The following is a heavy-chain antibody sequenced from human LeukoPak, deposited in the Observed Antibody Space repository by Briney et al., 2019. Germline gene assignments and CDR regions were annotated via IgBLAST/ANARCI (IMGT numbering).Heavy chain of an antibody. CDR3: ARDNYYGSGSYYFDY. V-gene: IGHV4-61*01. J-gene: IGHJ4*02. Sequence: KPSETLSLTCTVSGGSVSSGSYYWSWIRQPPGKGLEWIGYIYYSGSTNYNPSLKSRVTISVDTSKNQFSLKLSSVTAADTAVYYCARDNYYGSGSYYFDYWGQGTLVTVSS. D-gene: IGHD3-10*01. CDR1: GGSVSSGSYY. CDR2: IYYSGST.